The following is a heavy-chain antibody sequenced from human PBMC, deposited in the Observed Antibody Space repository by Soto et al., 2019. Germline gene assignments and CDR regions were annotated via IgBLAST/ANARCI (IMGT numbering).Heavy chain of an antibody. CDR2: INPKSGGT. V-gene: IGHV1-2*04. J-gene: IGHJ1*01. CDR3: ARALAIGSGWYDIGH. Sequence: ASVKVSCKASGYTFTGYYMHWVRQAPGQGLEWMGWINPKSGGTNYAQKFQGWVTMTRDTSISTAYMELSRRRSDDTAVYYCARALAIGSGWYDIGHWGQGTLVTVSS. CDR1: GYTFTGYY. D-gene: IGHD6-19*01.